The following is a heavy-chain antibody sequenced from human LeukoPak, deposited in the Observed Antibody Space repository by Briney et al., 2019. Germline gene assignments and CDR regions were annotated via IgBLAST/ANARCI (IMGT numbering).Heavy chain of an antibody. V-gene: IGHV4-59*01. CDR3: ASKRIYGDGYFQH. CDR1: GGSISSYY. J-gene: IGHJ1*01. D-gene: IGHD4-17*01. Sequence: PSETLPLTCTVSGGSISSYYWSWIRQPPGKGQEWIGYIYYSGSTNYNPSLKSRVTISVDTSKNQFSLKLSSVTAADTAVYYCASKRIYGDGYFQHWGQGTLVTVSS. CDR2: IYYSGST.